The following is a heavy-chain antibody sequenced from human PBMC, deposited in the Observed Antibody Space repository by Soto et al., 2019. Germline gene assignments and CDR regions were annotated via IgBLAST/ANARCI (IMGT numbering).Heavy chain of an antibody. Sequence: PGGSLRLSCAASGFSFRDHYMTWIRQAPGKGLVLLSYISPGGDITNYVDSVKGRFTISRDNAKNSLFLHMNSLRAEDTAVYYCTRDPRITDFWGQGTLVAVSS. J-gene: IGHJ4*02. CDR1: GFSFRDHY. CDR3: TRDPRITDF. CDR2: ISPGGDIT. D-gene: IGHD3-16*01. V-gene: IGHV3-11*01.